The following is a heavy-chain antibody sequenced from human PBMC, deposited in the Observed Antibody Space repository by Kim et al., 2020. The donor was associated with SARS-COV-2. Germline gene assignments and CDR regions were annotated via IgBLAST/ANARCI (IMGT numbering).Heavy chain of an antibody. CDR1: GGTFSSYA. CDR3: ARRGYCSGGSCYSAYGY. J-gene: IGHJ4*02. V-gene: IGHV1-69*13. CDR2: IIPIFGTA. D-gene: IGHD2-15*01. Sequence: SVKVSCKASGGTFSSYAISWVRQAPGQGLEWMGGIIPIFGTANYAQKFQGRVTITADESTSTAYMELSSLRSEDTAVYYCARRGYCSGGSCYSAYGYWGQGTLVTVSS.